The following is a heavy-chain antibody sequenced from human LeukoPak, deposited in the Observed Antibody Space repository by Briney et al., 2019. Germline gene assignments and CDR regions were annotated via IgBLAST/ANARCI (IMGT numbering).Heavy chain of an antibody. CDR3: ARTGSSRWHGDHYYFDY. CDR1: GYTFTSYA. V-gene: IGHV1-3*01. J-gene: IGHJ4*02. D-gene: IGHD6-13*01. CDR2: INGDNGNT. Sequence: ASVKVSCTASGYTFTSYAMHWVRQAPGQRLEWMGWINGDNGNTKYSQKFQGRVTITGDASASTAYMELSSLRSEDTAVFYCARTGSSRWHGDHYYFDYWGQGTLVTVSS.